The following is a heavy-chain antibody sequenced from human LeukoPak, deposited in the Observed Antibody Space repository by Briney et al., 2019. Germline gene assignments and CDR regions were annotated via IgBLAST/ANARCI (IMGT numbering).Heavy chain of an antibody. Sequence: ASVTVSCKASGYTFTNYGISWVRQAPGQGLEWIGWISAYNDNTDSAQKFQGRVTMTTDTSTTTAYLELRSLRSDDTAVYYCARAGRGWGNYYGSGDYYCVFDEWGQGTLVTVSS. J-gene: IGHJ4*02. D-gene: IGHD3-22*01. CDR3: ARAGRGWGNYYGSGDYYCVFDE. V-gene: IGHV1-18*01. CDR2: ISAYNDNT. CDR1: GYTFTNYG.